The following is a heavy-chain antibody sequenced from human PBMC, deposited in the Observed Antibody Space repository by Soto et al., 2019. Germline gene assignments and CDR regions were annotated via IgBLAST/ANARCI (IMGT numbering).Heavy chain of an antibody. Sequence: SETLSLTCTVSGGFISSSTYYWGWIRQPPGRGLEWIGNIYYSGSTYYNPSLKSRVTISVDTSKNHFSLSLTSVTAADAAVYYCATDYGDYYFDSWGQGTLVTVS. CDR1: GGFISSSTYY. J-gene: IGHJ4*02. D-gene: IGHD4-17*01. CDR3: ATDYGDYYFDS. CDR2: IYYSGST. V-gene: IGHV4-39*02.